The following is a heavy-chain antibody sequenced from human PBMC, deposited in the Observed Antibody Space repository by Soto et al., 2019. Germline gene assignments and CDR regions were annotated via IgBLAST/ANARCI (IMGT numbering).Heavy chain of an antibody. J-gene: IGHJ5*02. Sequence: QVQLQQWGAGLLKPSETLSLSCAVYGGYFNDNYYTWFRQPPGKGLEWIGEISRSGTTKYIPSLKSRASISFDTSKTQVSVKVTSVTDADIAVYYCATSLWFGTQVELWGQGDIVTVSS. D-gene: IGHD3-10*01. CDR3: ATSLWFGTQVEL. CDR1: GGYFNDNY. CDR2: ISRSGTT. V-gene: IGHV4-34*01.